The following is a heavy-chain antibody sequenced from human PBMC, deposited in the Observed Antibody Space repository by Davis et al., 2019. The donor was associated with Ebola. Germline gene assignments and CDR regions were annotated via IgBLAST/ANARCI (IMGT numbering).Heavy chain of an antibody. Sequence: PGGSLRLSCVASGFTFSNFAMNWVRQAPGQGLEWVASIKEDGSEKYHVHSVEGRFTISRDNAKNSLYLQMNSLRAEDTAVYYCANLEWVNPDYWGQGVLVTVSS. CDR2: IKEDGSEK. CDR1: GFTFSNFA. V-gene: IGHV3-7*01. J-gene: IGHJ4*02. CDR3: ANLEWVNPDY. D-gene: IGHD3-3*01.